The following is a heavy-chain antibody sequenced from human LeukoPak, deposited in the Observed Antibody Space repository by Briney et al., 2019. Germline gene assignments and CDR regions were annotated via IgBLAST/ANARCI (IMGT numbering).Heavy chain of an antibody. CDR1: GFTFSSYA. D-gene: IGHD3-3*01. V-gene: IGHV3-23*01. CDR2: ISGSGGST. Sequence: PGGSLRLSCEAFGFTFSSYAMSWVRQAPGKGLEWVSAISGSGGSTSYADSVKGRFTISRDNSKNTLYLQMNSLRAEDTAVYYCAKVQPTYYDFWSGPTGSYYYYGMDVWGQGTTVTVSS. J-gene: IGHJ6*02. CDR3: AKVQPTYYDFWSGPTGSYYYYGMDV.